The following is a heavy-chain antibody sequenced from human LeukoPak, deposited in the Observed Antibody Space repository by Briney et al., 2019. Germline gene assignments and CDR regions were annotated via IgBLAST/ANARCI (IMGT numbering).Heavy chain of an antibody. CDR3: ARGRAAGLPFDY. D-gene: IGHD6-13*01. Sequence: PGRSPRLSCAASGFNFGDFYMTWMRKAQGKGLECVSYMSGSGDNIHYADSLKGRFSISRDNTKNLLYLQMTGLRADDTAVYYCARGRAAGLPFDYWGQGTLVTVSS. V-gene: IGHV3-11*01. J-gene: IGHJ4*02. CDR1: GFNFGDFY. CDR2: MSGSGDNI.